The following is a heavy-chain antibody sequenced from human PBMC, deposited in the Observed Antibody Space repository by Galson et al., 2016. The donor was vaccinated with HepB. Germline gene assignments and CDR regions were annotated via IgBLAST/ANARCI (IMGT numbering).Heavy chain of an antibody. D-gene: IGHD3-16*02. CDR1: GGSINSGGYC. J-gene: IGHJ4*02. Sequence: TLSLTCTVSGGSINSGGYCWSWIRQPAGRGLEWIGRVWTSGSTNYYPSLESRLTISLDTSKNQFSLKLSSVTAADTAVYYCARGDYVWGSYRHIDYWGLGTLVTVSS. CDR2: VWTSGST. CDR3: ARGDYVWGSYRHIDY. V-gene: IGHV4-61*02.